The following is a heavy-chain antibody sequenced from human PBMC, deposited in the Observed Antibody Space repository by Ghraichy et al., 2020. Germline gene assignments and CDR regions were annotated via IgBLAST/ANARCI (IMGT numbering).Heavy chain of an antibody. J-gene: IGHJ3*02. Sequence: GESLNISCVTSGFSFISYALTWVRQAPGKGPEWVSYIGDSGEYTYYADAAKGRFTISKDNSKKTLYLQMNSLRAEDTAVYYCAKDLDYGGPGGALEIWGHGTMVTVSS. CDR3: AKDLDYGGPGGALEI. CDR2: IGDSGEYT. V-gene: IGHV3-23*01. D-gene: IGHD4/OR15-4a*01. CDR1: GFSFISYA.